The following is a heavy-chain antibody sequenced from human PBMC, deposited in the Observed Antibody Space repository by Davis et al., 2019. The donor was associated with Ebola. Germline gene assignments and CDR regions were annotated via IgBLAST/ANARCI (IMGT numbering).Heavy chain of an antibody. CDR1: GYTFTNYG. Sequence: ASVKVSCKASGYTFTNYGITWVRQAPGQGLEWMGWINPHNGNTNYAQNVQGRVTMTTDSSTDTAYMEVGSLRSDDTAVYFCAKAQFPTTSDHWGQGTLVTVSS. J-gene: IGHJ4*02. D-gene: IGHD1-1*01. CDR3: AKAQFPTTSDH. V-gene: IGHV1-18*04. CDR2: INPHNGNT.